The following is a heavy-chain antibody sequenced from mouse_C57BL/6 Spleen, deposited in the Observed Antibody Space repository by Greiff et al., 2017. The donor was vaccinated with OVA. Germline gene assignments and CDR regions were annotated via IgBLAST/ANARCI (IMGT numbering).Heavy chain of an antibody. J-gene: IGHJ1*03. CDR2: INPSTGGT. CDR1: GYSFTGYY. V-gene: IGHV1-42*01. D-gene: IGHD2-3*01. Sequence: VQLQQSGPELVKPGASVKISCKASGYSFTGYYMNWVKQSPEKSLEWIGEINPSTGGTTYNQKFKAKATLTVDKSSSTAYMQLKSLTSEDSAVYYCARTPYDGYPYFDVWGTGTTVTVSS. CDR3: ARTPYDGYPYFDV.